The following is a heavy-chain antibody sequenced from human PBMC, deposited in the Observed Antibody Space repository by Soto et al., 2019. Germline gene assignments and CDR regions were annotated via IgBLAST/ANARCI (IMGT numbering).Heavy chain of an antibody. CDR2: TRNKANSYTT. CDR1: GFTFSDHY. V-gene: IGHV3-72*01. Sequence: GGSLRLSCAASGFTFSDHYMDWVRQAPGKGLEWVGRTRNKANSYTTEYAASVKGSFTISRDDSKNSLFLQMNSLKTEDTAVYYCARGSGGYSSSWYDGWGQGTLVTVSS. D-gene: IGHD6-13*01. J-gene: IGHJ4*02. CDR3: ARGSGGYSSSWYDG.